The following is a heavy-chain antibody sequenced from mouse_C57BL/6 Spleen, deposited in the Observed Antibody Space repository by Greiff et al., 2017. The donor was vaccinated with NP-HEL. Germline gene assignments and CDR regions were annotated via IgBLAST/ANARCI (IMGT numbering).Heavy chain of an antibody. Sequence: LQESGPELVKPGASVKISCKASGYAFSSSWMNWVKQRPGKGLEWIGRIYPGDGDTNYNGKFKGKATLTADKSSSTAYMQLSSLTSEDSAVYFCARGSNYEDYWGQGTTLTVSS. V-gene: IGHV1-82*01. J-gene: IGHJ2*01. CDR3: ARGSNYEDY. CDR2: IYPGDGDT. CDR1: GYAFSSSW. D-gene: IGHD2-5*01.